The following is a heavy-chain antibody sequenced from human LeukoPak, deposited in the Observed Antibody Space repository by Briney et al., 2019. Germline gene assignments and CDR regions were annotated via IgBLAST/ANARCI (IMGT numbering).Heavy chain of an antibody. Sequence: GGSLRLSCATSGFTLSSYSMNWVRQAPGKGLEWVSYISSGSTTIYYADSVKGRLTISRDNAKNSLYLQMNSLRAEDTAVYHCARDVEQWLVRVYYFDYWGQGTLVTVSS. CDR1: GFTLSSYS. CDR3: ARDVEQWLVRVYYFDY. CDR2: ISSGSTTI. V-gene: IGHV3-48*01. J-gene: IGHJ4*02. D-gene: IGHD6-19*01.